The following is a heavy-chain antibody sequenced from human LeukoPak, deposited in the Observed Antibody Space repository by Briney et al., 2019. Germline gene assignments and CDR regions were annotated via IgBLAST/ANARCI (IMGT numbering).Heavy chain of an antibody. Sequence: PGGSLRLSCAASGSTVSSNYMSWVRQAPGKGLEWVSVIYSGGSTYYADSVKGRFTISRDNAKNSLYLQMNSLRAEDTAVYYCANLDSGSYPERFDYWGQGTLVTVSS. J-gene: IGHJ4*02. CDR1: GSTVSSNY. CDR3: ANLDSGSYPERFDY. CDR2: IYSGGST. V-gene: IGHV3-66*01. D-gene: IGHD1-26*01.